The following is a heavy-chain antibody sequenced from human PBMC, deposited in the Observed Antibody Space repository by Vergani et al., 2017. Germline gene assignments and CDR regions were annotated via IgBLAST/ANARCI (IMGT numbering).Heavy chain of an antibody. J-gene: IGHJ6*02. CDR2: INPNSGGT. CDR1: GYNFTDFY. V-gene: IGHV1-2*02. D-gene: IGHD2-15*01. CDR3: ARAQWGTACSGGSCYFGVHYGMDV. Sequence: QVQLVQSGAEVKKPGASVKVSCKTSGYNFTDFYVHWVRQAPGQGLEWLGWINPNSGGTNYAETFQGRVTMTRDTSISTAYVELSRMRSDDTAVYYCARAQWGTACSGGSCYFGVHYGMDVWGQGTTVTVSS.